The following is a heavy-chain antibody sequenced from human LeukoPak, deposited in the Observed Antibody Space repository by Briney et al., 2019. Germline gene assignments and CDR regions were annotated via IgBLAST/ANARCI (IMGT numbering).Heavy chain of an antibody. CDR3: AKEYGYTYGEFDY. V-gene: IGHV3-30*02. D-gene: IGHD5-18*01. CDR2: IRYDGSNK. J-gene: IGHJ4*02. CDR1: GFTFSRYG. Sequence: GGSLRLSCAASGFTFSRYGMHWVRQAPGKGLEWVAFIRYDGSNKYYADSVKGRFTISRDNSKNTLYLQMNSLRAEDTAVYYCAKEYGYTYGEFDYWGQGTLVTVSS.